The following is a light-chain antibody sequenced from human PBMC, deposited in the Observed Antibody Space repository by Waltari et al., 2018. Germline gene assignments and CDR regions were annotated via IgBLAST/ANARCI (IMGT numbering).Light chain of an antibody. Sequence: EIVLTQSPGTLSLSPGERATLSCRASQSVSSSYLAWYQQKPGQAPRLLIYGASSRATVIPDRFSGSGSGTDFTLTISRLEPEDFAVYYCQQYGSSPPITFGQGTRLEIK. CDR2: GAS. V-gene: IGKV3-20*01. CDR3: QQYGSSPPIT. J-gene: IGKJ5*01. CDR1: QSVSSSY.